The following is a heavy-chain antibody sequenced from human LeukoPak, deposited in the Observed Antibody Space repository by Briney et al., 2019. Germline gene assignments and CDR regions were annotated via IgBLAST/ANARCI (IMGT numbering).Heavy chain of an antibody. Sequence: GGSLRLSCAASGFIFSSSAMSWVRQAPGKGLEWVSAIRGSGDYTNYAESVKGRFTISRDNSKNTLYLQMNSLRAEDTAVYYCTRDLGGRDYWGQGTLVTVSS. CDR1: GFIFSSSA. CDR3: TRDLGGRDY. CDR2: IRGSGDYT. V-gene: IGHV3-23*01. J-gene: IGHJ4*02.